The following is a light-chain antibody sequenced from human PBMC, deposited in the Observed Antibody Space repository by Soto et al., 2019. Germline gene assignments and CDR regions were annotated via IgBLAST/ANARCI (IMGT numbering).Light chain of an antibody. V-gene: IGKV1-5*03. CDR1: QSISTW. CDR3: QQYNDYSRT. CDR2: KAS. J-gene: IGKJ1*01. Sequence: DIQMTQSPSTLSASVGDRVTITCRASQSISTWLAWYQQKPGKAPKLLIYKASSVESGVPSRFSGSGSGTEFTLTISSLQPDDIATYSCQQYNDYSRTLGQGTKVEI.